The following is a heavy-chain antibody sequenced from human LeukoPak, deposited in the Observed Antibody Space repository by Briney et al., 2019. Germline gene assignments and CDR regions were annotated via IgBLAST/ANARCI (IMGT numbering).Heavy chain of an antibody. D-gene: IGHD2-2*01. V-gene: IGHV4-39*07. J-gene: IGHJ5*02. CDR2: IYYSGST. CDR3: ARGQTIVVVPAAVLGFDP. Sequence: SETLSLTCNVSGGSISSSSYYWGWIRQPPGKGLEWIGSIYYSGSTYYNPSLKSRVTISVDTSKNQFSLKLSSVTAADTAVYYCARGQTIVVVPAAVLGFDPWGQGTLVTVSS. CDR1: GGSISSSSYY.